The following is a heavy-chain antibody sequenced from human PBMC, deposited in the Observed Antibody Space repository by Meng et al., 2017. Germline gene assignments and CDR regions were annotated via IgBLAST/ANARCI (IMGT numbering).Heavy chain of an antibody. CDR1: GGSFSGYY. CDR2: INHSGST. Sequence: QGELQQWGAGLLKPSETLSLTCAVYGGSFSGYYWSWIRQPPGKGLEWIGEINHSGSTNYNPSLKSRVTISVDTSKNQFSLKLSSVTAADTAVYYCASSGYSYGYRFDYWGQGTLVTASS. D-gene: IGHD5-18*01. V-gene: IGHV4-34*01. J-gene: IGHJ4*02. CDR3: ASSGYSYGYRFDY.